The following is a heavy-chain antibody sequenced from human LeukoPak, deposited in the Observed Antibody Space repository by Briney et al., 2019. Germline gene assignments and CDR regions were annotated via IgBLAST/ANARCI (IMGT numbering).Heavy chain of an antibody. CDR2: ISGSGGTT. CDR1: GFTFSSYA. D-gene: IGHD6-19*01. CDR3: AKDGGSRSDWIP. V-gene: IGHV3-23*01. Sequence: GGSLRLSCAASGFTFSSYAMSWVRQAPGKGLEWVSGISGSGGTTYYADSVKGRFTISRDNSKNTLYLQMNSLRVDDTAVYYCAKDGGSRSDWIPWGQGTLVTVSS. J-gene: IGHJ5*02.